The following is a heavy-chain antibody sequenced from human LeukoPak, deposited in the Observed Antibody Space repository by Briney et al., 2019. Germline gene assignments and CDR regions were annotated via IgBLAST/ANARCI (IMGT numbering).Heavy chain of an antibody. CDR3: ATLQNY. D-gene: IGHD4-11*01. Sequence: GGSLRLSCEASGFRFSNCAMHWVRPAPGEGLEWVAVVSHDAKNKFYPDSVKGRFTISRDNSKNTVDLQMNSLRAEDTAVYYCATLQNYWGRGTLVTVSS. V-gene: IGHV3-30*04. CDR2: VSHDAKNK. CDR1: GFRFSNCA. J-gene: IGHJ4*02.